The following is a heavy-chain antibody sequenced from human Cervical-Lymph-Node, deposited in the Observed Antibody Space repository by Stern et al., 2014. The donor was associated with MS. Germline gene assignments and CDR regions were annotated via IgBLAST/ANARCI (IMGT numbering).Heavy chain of an antibody. V-gene: IGHV3-30*03. J-gene: IGHJ4*02. CDR1: GFAFSTYG. Sequence: VQLVDSGGGVVQPGRSLRLSCSPSGFAFSTYGMHWVRQATGKGLEWVALISFDGAKTYYADSVKGRFTISRDNPKNTLYLQMKSLRGEDTAVYYCARGSDWYPLDYWGQGTLVTVSS. CDR2: ISFDGAKT. D-gene: IGHD6-19*01. CDR3: ARGSDWYPLDY.